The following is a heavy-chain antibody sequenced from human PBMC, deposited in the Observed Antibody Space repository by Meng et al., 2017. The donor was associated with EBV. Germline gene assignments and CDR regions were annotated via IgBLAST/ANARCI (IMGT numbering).Heavy chain of an antibody. Sequence: QVQLVQSGAEGKKPGASVKASCKASGYPFTGYDMHWVRQAPGQGLEWMGRINPNSGGTNYAQKFQGRVTMTRDTSISTAYMELSRLRSDDTAVYYCARVGIAVAGTGDYWGQGTLVTVSS. CDR1: GYPFTGYD. D-gene: IGHD6-19*01. J-gene: IGHJ4*02. CDR2: INPNSGGT. V-gene: IGHV1-2*06. CDR3: ARVGIAVAGTGDY.